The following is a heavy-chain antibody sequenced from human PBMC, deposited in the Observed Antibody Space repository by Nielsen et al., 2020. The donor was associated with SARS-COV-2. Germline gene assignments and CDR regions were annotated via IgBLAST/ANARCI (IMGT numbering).Heavy chain of an antibody. J-gene: IGHJ4*02. Sequence: SETLSLTCTVSGDSISSSSYYWGWIRQPPGKGLEWIGSIYYSGSTYYNPSLKSRVTISVDTSKNQFSLKLSSVTAADTAVYYCARQPTTYNWNDDATFDYWGQGTLVTVSS. CDR2: IYYSGST. CDR3: ARQPTTYNWNDDATFDY. V-gene: IGHV4-39*01. D-gene: IGHD1-20*01. CDR1: GDSISSSSYY.